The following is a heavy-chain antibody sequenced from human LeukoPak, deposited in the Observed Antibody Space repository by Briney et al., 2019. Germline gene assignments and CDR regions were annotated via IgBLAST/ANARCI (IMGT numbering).Heavy chain of an antibody. J-gene: IGHJ4*02. V-gene: IGHV4-59*01. CDR1: GGSISSYY. Sequence: SETLSLTCTVSGGSISSYYWSWIRQPPGKGLEWIGYIYYSGSTNYNPSLKGRVTISVDTSKNQFSLKLSSVTAADTAVYYCAGQGDYYGYWGQGTLVTVSS. CDR2: IYYSGST. CDR3: AGQGDYYGY.